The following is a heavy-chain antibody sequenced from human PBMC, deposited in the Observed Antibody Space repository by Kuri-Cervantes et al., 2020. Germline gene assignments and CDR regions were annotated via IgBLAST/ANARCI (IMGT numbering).Heavy chain of an antibody. V-gene: IGHV1-3*01. CDR3: ARGAYAYQLRKTTVVIPHFDY. D-gene: IGHD4-23*01. Sequence: GESLKVSCKASGYTFTSYAMHWVRQAPGQRLEWMGWINAGNGNTKYSQKFQGRVTITTDESASTAYMELSSLRSEDTAVYYCARGAYAYQLRKTTVVIPHFDYWGQGTLVTVSS. J-gene: IGHJ4*02. CDR1: GYTFTSYA. CDR2: INAGNGNT.